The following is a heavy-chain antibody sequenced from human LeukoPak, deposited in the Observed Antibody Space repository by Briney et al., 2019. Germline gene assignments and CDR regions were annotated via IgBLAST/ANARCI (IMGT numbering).Heavy chain of an antibody. CDR1: GFSFSVYW. V-gene: IGHV3-74*01. D-gene: IGHD3-22*01. Sequence: GGSLRLSCAASGFSFSVYWMHWVRQAPGKGPVWVSRIKTDGSITDYAGFVKGRFTISRDNAKNSLYLQMNSLRAEDTALYYCARADYYDTTDSAFDIWGQGTMVTVSS. J-gene: IGHJ3*02. CDR3: ARADYYDTTDSAFDI. CDR2: IKTDGSIT.